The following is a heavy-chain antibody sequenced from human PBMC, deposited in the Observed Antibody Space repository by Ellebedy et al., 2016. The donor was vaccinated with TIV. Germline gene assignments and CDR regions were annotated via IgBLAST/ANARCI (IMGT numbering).Heavy chain of an antibody. Sequence: SVKVSCKASGGTFSSYAISWVRHAPGQGLEWMGGIIAIFGTANYAQKFQGRVTITADESTSTVYMELSSLRSEDTAVYYCAKSGTYYPGEFDYWGQGTLVTVSS. V-gene: IGHV1-69*13. J-gene: IGHJ4*02. CDR2: IIAIFGTA. D-gene: IGHD1-26*01. CDR1: GGTFSSYA. CDR3: AKSGTYYPGEFDY.